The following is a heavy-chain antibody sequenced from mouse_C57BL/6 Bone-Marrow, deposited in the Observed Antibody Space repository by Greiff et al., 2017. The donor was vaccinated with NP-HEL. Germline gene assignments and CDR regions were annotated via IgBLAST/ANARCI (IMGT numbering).Heavy chain of an antibody. Sequence: EVQRVESGPGLVKPSQSLSLTCSVTGYSITSGYYWNWIRQFPGNQLEWMGYISYDGSNNYNPSLKNRITITRDTSKNQFFLKLNSVTTEDTATYYCARDTYGSIFYAMDYWGQGTSVTVSS. CDR1: GYSITSGYY. CDR2: ISYDGSN. J-gene: IGHJ4*01. V-gene: IGHV3-6*01. D-gene: IGHD1-1*01. CDR3: ARDTYGSIFYAMDY.